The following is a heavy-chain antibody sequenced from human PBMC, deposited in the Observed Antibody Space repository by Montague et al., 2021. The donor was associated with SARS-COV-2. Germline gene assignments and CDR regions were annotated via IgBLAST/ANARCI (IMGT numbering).Heavy chain of an antibody. CDR3: ARGATAYSGYDYWYLDY. CDR1: GGSFSDYS. D-gene: IGHD5-12*01. V-gene: IGHV4-34*01. J-gene: IGHJ2*01. Sequence: SETLSLTCAVYGGSFSDYSWTWIRQPPGKGLEWIGEINHTGRGTCNPSLKGRVSMSADTSKNQVSLRLTSVTAADTAVYFCARGATAYSGYDYWYLDYWGRGNRVTVSS. CDR2: INHTGRG.